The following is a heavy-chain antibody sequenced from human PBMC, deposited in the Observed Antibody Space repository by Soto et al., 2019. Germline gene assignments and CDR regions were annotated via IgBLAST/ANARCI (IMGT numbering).Heavy chain of an antibody. CDR3: ARVFYGSGRYYFDY. D-gene: IGHD3-10*01. Sequence: PGGSLRLSCAAFGFTFSTYTMNWVRQAPGKGLEWVSYISSSGRTISYADPVKGRFSISRDNAKNSLYLQMSSLRADDTAVYYCARVFYGSGRYYFDYWGQGTLVTVSS. CDR2: ISSSGRTI. V-gene: IGHV3-48*04. CDR1: GFTFSTYT. J-gene: IGHJ4*02.